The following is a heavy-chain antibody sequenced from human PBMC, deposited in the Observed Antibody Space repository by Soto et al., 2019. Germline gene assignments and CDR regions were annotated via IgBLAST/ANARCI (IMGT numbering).Heavy chain of an antibody. CDR2: IYYSGST. Sequence: PLETLSLTCTVSGGSSSSYYWSWIRQPPRKGLEWIGYIYYSGSTNYNPSLKSRVTISVDTSKNQFSLKLSSVTAADTAVYYCARAASTPYDILTGYYPSTNYGMDVWGQGTTVTVSS. CDR3: ARAASTPYDILTGYYPSTNYGMDV. D-gene: IGHD3-9*01. J-gene: IGHJ6*02. V-gene: IGHV4-59*01. CDR1: GGSSSSYY.